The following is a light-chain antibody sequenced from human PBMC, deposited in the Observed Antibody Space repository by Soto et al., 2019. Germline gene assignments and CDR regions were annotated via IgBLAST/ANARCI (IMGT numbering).Light chain of an antibody. CDR2: DAS. Sequence: IRMTQSPSTLSASVGDRVTITCRVTQYISTWLAWYQQKPGKAPNLLIYDASTLQSGVPSRFSGSGSGTEFTLTISSLQPDDFATYDCQHYNGRFGQGTRVEIK. CDR1: QYISTW. CDR3: QHYNGR. J-gene: IGKJ1*01. V-gene: IGKV1-5*03.